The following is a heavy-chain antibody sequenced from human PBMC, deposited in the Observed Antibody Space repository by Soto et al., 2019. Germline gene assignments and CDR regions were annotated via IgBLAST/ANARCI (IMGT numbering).Heavy chain of an antibody. D-gene: IGHD6-19*01. Sequence: ASVKVSCKAAGYTFTSYYMHWVRQAPEQGLEWMGIINPSDGSTTYAQKFQGRVTMTRDTSTSTVYMGLSSLRSEDTAMYYCARIIGGSVDGYFDYWGRGNLVAVSS. V-gene: IGHV1-46*01. CDR2: INPSDGST. CDR1: GYTFTSYY. J-gene: IGHJ4*02. CDR3: ARIIGGSVDGYFDY.